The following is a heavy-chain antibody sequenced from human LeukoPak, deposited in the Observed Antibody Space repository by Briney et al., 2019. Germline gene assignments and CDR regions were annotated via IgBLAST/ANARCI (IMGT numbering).Heavy chain of an antibody. V-gene: IGHV4-61*02. Sequence: PSQTLSLTCTVSGGSISSGGYYWSWIRQPAGKGLEWIGRIYTSGSTNYNPSLKSRVTISVDTSKNQFSLKLSSVTAADTAVYYCASPYYDFWSGCSLWGQGTLVTVSS. J-gene: IGHJ4*02. CDR2: IYTSGST. D-gene: IGHD3-3*01. CDR3: ASPYYDFWSGCSL. CDR1: GGSISSGGYY.